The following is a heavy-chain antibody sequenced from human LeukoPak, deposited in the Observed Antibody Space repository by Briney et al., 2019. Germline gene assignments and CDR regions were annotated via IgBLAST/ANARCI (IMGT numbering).Heavy chain of an antibody. CDR1: GLNLQNSW. J-gene: IGHJ4*02. V-gene: IGHV3-74*01. CDR3: ASDPFIANFWTGYPHY. D-gene: IGHD3/OR15-3a*01. CDR2: INSDGTTT. Sequence: SGGSLRLSCAACGLNLQNSWMHWVRQAPGKGLVWVSRINSDGTTTYYADSVKGRFTISRDNAKNTLFLQMNSLRPEDTALYYGASDPFIANFWTGYPHYWGQGTLVTVSS.